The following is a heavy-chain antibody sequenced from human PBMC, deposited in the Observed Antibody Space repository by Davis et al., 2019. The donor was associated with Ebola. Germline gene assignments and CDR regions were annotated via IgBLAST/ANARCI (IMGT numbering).Heavy chain of an antibody. CDR1: GGSFSGYY. D-gene: IGHD6-19*01. CDR2: FYHGGST. Sequence: SETLSLTCAVYGGSFSGYYWSWIRQPPGKGLEWMGYFYHGGSTIYNRSFKSRISISVDTSKNQFSLRLSAVTAADTAVYYCARDIGGAVAGTKGDYWGQGTLVTVSS. V-gene: IGHV4-34*01. J-gene: IGHJ4*02. CDR3: ARDIGGAVAGTKGDY.